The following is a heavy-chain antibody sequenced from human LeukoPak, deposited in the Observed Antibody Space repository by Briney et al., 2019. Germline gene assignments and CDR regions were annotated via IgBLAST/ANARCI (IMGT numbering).Heavy chain of an antibody. CDR3: ARTRGYSDYELDY. D-gene: IGHD5-12*01. Sequence: ASVRVSCKASGYTFTSYYMHWVRQAPGQGLEWMGIINPSGGTTRHAQRFQGRVTMTRDTSTSTVYMELSSLRSEDTAVYYCARTRGYSDYELDYWGQGTLVTVSS. CDR2: INPSGGTT. V-gene: IGHV1-46*01. J-gene: IGHJ4*02. CDR1: GYTFTSYY.